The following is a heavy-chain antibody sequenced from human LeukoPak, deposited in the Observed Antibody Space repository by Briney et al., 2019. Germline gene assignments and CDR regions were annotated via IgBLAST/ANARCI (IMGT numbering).Heavy chain of an antibody. CDR3: ARAPPSNTDRFDY. Sequence: GWSLRLSCAASGFTFSSYSMNWVRQAPGKGLEWVSYISSSGNTIYYADSVKGRFTISRDNAKNSLYLQMNSLRAEDTAVYYCARAPPSNTDRFDYWGQGTLVTVSS. J-gene: IGHJ4*02. D-gene: IGHD2/OR15-2a*01. CDR1: GFTFSSYS. CDR2: ISSSGNTI. V-gene: IGHV3-48*01.